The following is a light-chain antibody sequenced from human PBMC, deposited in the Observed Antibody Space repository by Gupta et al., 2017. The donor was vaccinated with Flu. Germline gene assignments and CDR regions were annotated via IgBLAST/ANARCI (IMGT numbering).Light chain of an antibody. CDR2: WAS. V-gene: IGKV4-1*01. CDR1: QSVLYSSNNKNY. CDR3: QQYDNTPPWT. J-gene: IGKJ1*01. Sequence: DIVMTQSPDSLAVSLGERATINCKSSQSVLYSSNNKNYLAWYQQKPGQSPKLLIYWASTRESGVPDRFSGSGSGTDFTLTISSRQAEDVAVYYCQQYDNTPPWTFGQGTKVEIK.